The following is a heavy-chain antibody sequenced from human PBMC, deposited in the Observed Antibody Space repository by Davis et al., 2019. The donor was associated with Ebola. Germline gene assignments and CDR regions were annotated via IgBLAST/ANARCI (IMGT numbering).Heavy chain of an antibody. Sequence: PGGSLRLSCAASGFVFSNYVMSWVRQAPGKGLEWVSTLGTSADTYYADSVKGRFTISRDNSKNTLYLQMNGLRVEDTAIYYCAKDLGTSGVFDIWGQGTVVTVSS. D-gene: IGHD2-8*01. CDR1: GFVFSNYV. CDR2: LGTSADT. J-gene: IGHJ3*02. CDR3: AKDLGTSGVFDI. V-gene: IGHV3-23*01.